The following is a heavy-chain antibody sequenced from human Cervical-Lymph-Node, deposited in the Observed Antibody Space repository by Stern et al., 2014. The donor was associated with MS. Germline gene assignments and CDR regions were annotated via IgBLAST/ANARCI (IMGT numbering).Heavy chain of an antibody. CDR2: IWYDGSNK. J-gene: IGHJ5*02. Sequence: VHLVESGGGVVQPGRSLRLSCAASGFTFSSYGMHWVRQAPGKGLEWAAVIWYDGSNKYYADAVKCRFTISRDNSKNTLYLQMNSLRAEDTAVYYCARDSSGYYSNNWFDPWGQGTLVTVSS. CDR1: GFTFSSYG. D-gene: IGHD3-22*01. CDR3: ARDSSGYYSNNWFDP. V-gene: IGHV3-33*01.